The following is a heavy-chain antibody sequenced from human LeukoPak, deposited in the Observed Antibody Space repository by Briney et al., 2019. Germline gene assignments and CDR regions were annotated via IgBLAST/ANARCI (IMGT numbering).Heavy chain of an antibody. CDR1: GYIFTGYY. CDR2: INPNTGDT. J-gene: IGHJ6*03. Sequence: ASVKVSCKASGYIFTGYYIHWVRQAPGRGLEWMGWINPNTGDTNYAQKFQGRVTMTRDTSISTVYMELRRLRSDDTAAYYCAKAPVIYYYYYMDVWGKGTTVTVSS. V-gene: IGHV1-2*02. CDR3: AKAPVIYYYYYMDV. D-gene: IGHD4-11*01.